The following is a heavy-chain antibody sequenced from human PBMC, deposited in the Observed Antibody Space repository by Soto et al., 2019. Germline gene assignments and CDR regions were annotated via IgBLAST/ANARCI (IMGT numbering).Heavy chain of an antibody. CDR2: IGTAGDT. D-gene: IGHD6-13*01. J-gene: IGHJ6*02. CDR3: AREDSSSWYYYGMDV. Sequence: GGSLRLSCAACGFTFSSYDMHWVRQATGKGLEWVSAIGTAGDTYYPGSVKGRFTISRENAKNSLYLQMNSLRAGDTAVYYCAREDSSSWYYYGMDVWGQGTTVTVSS. CDR1: GFTFSSYD. V-gene: IGHV3-13*01.